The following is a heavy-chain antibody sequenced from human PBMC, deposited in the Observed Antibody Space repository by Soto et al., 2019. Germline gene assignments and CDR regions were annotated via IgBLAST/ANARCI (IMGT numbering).Heavy chain of an antibody. V-gene: IGHV1-3*01. D-gene: IGHD2-2*01. CDR2: INAGDGHT. CDR1: GYTFSNYA. Sequence: ASVKVSCKASGYTFSNYAIHWLRQAPGHRLEWMGWINAGDGHTKYSHKLEGRGTITRDTTASTAYMELSSLRSEGTAVYFCARDRGYCTSTSCYTLDYWGQGTVVTVSS. J-gene: IGHJ4*02. CDR3: ARDRGYCTSTSCYTLDY.